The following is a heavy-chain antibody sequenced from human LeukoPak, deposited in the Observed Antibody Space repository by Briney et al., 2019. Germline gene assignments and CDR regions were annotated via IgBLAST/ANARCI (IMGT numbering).Heavy chain of an antibody. J-gene: IGHJ3*02. Sequence: PGGSLRLSCAASGFTFSSYGMHWVRQAPGKGLEWVAFIRYDGTDKYFADSVKGRFTISRDNAKNSLYLQMNSLRAEDTAVYYCARAGIVVVPADSPPAHWEVGGHYDAFDIWGQGTMVTVSS. CDR2: IRYDGTDK. V-gene: IGHV3-30*02. D-gene: IGHD2-2*01. CDR3: ARAGIVVVPADSPPAHWEVGGHYDAFDI. CDR1: GFTFSSYG.